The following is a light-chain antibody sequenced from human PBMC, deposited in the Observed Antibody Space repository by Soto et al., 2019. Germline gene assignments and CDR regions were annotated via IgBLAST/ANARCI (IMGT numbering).Light chain of an antibody. Sequence: DIQMTQSPSTLSASVGDRVTITCRASKNINTWVAWYQQKPGKAPKLLIYDVSSLESGVPSRFSGSGSGTEFTLAISSLQPDDFATYYCQQYNSYPWTFGQGTKVDI. CDR3: QQYNSYPWT. CDR1: KNINTW. J-gene: IGKJ1*01. CDR2: DVS. V-gene: IGKV1-5*01.